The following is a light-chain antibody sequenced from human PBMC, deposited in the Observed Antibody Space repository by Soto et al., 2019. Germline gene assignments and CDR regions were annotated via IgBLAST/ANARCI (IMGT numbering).Light chain of an antibody. V-gene: IGKV1-39*01. Sequence: DILIRQSPSSMSASVGDRDTITCRASQSISRYLNWYQQKPGKAPKFLIYAASSLQSGVPSRFRGSGSGTDFTLTISSLQPEDFATYYCQQSYSTPRTFGQGTKVEIK. CDR2: AAS. CDR1: QSISRY. CDR3: QQSYSTPRT. J-gene: IGKJ1*01.